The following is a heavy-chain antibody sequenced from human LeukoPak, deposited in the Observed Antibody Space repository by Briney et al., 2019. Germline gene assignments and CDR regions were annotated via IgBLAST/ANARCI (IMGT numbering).Heavy chain of an antibody. Sequence: ASVKVSCKASGYTFTSYGISWVRQAPGQGLEWMGWISAYNGNTNYAQKLQGRVTMTTDTSTSTAYMELRSLRSDDTAVYYCARDIHSSYCSGGSCYPRFDLWGRGTLVTVSS. J-gene: IGHJ2*01. CDR3: ARDIHSSYCSGGSCYPRFDL. CDR2: ISAYNGNT. D-gene: IGHD2-15*01. V-gene: IGHV1-18*01. CDR1: GYTFTSYG.